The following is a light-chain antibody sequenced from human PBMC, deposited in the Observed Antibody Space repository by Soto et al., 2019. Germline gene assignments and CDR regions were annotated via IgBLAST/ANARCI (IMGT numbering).Light chain of an antibody. CDR3: QQYNNWLRT. J-gene: IGKJ1*01. Sequence: EIVMTQSPATLSVSPGERTTLSCRASQSVSSNLAWYQQKPGQAPRLLIYGASTRATCIPARFSGSGSGTEFTLTISSLQSEDFAVYYCQQYNNWLRTFGQGTKV. V-gene: IGKV3-15*01. CDR1: QSVSSN. CDR2: GAS.